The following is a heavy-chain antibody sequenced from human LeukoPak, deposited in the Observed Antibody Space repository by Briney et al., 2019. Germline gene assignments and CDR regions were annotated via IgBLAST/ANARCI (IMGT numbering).Heavy chain of an antibody. CDR3: PRFMVRGLINTRRYFDY. CDR2: ISADNGNI. Sequence: ASVKVSCKASGYTFISYGISWVRQALGQGLEWMGWISADNGNINYAQKLQGRVTMTTDTSTSTAYMELRSLRSDDTAVYYCPRFMVRGLINTRRYFDYWGQGTLVTVSS. D-gene: IGHD3-10*01. V-gene: IGHV1-18*01. CDR1: GYTFISYG. J-gene: IGHJ4*02.